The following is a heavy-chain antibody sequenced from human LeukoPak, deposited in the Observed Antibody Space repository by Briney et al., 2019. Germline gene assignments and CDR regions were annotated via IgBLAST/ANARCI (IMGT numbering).Heavy chain of an antibody. CDR3: VRDRELTY. J-gene: IGHJ4*02. CDR1: GGSISSGDYY. Sequence: TSETLSLTCTVSGGSISSGDYYWSWIRQPPGKGLEWIGYIYNSGSTNYNPSLRSRVTISVDTSRNQFSLKLTSVTAADTAVYYCVRDRELTYWGQGTLVTVSS. CDR2: IYNSGST. V-gene: IGHV4-61*08. D-gene: IGHD1-26*01.